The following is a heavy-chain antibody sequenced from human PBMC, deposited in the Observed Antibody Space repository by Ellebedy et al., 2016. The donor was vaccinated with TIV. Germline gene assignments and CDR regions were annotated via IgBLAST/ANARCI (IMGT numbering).Heavy chain of an antibody. CDR3: ARGVYAMGNFDY. V-gene: IGHV1-3*01. Sequence: AASVTVSCKDSGYIFTSYAMHWVRHAPGQRLEWMGWINAGNGNTKYSQKFQSRVTITRDTSASTAYMELSSLRSEDTAVYYCARGVYAMGNFDYWGQGTLVTVSS. CDR1: GYIFTSYA. J-gene: IGHJ4*02. CDR2: INAGNGNT. D-gene: IGHD2-8*01.